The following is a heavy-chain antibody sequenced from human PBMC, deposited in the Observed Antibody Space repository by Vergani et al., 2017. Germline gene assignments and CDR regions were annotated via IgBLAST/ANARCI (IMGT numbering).Heavy chain of an antibody. CDR1: GYTFTSYA. J-gene: IGHJ4*02. CDR2: NNAGNGNT. V-gene: IGHV1-3*01. D-gene: IGHD3-16*02. CDR3: AREGFYDYVWGSYRLRGGYYFDY. Sequence: QVQLVQSGAEVKKPGASVKVSCKASGYTFTSYAMHWVRQAPGQRLEWMGWNNAGNGNTKYSQKFQGRVTITRYTSASTAYMELSSLRSEDTAVYYCAREGFYDYVWGSYRLRGGYYFDYWGQGTLVTVSS.